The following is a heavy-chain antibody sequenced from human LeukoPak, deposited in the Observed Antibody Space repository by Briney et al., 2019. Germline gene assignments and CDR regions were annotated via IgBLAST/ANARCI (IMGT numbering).Heavy chain of an antibody. D-gene: IGHD1-1*01. CDR3: ARGEDNWNDRRYYFDY. CDR2: INAGNGNT. CDR1: GYTFTSYA. J-gene: IGHJ4*02. Sequence: GASVKVSCKASGYTFTSYAMHWVRQAPGQRLEWMGWINAGNGNTKYSQKFQGRVAITRDTSASTAYMELSSLRSEDTAVYYCARGEDNWNDRRYYFDYWGQGTLVTVSS. V-gene: IGHV1-3*01.